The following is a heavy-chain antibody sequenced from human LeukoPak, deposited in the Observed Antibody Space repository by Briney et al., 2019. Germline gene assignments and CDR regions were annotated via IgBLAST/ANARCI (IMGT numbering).Heavy chain of an antibody. V-gene: IGHV4-34*01. Sequence: SETLSLTCAVSGGSVSRYYWTWIRQPPGKGLEWIGEINHSGSTNYNPSLKSRVTISVDTSKNQFSLKLSSVTAADTAVYYCARTRGVIMPIFDYWGQGTLVTVSS. CDR3: ARTRGVIMPIFDY. CDR1: GGSVSRYY. J-gene: IGHJ4*02. D-gene: IGHD3-10*01. CDR2: INHSGST.